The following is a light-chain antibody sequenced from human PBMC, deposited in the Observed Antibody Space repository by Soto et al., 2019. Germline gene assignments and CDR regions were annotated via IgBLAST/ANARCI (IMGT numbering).Light chain of an antibody. CDR2: EAS. CDR3: CSYAGSTTYG. V-gene: IGLV2-23*01. CDR1: SSDVGSYYL. Sequence: VPSQTASVSGSPGQALTISWTGTSSDVGSYYLVSWYQQHPGKAPKLIIYEASKRPPGVSNRFSGSQYGNTASLTISGLQAEDEADYYCCSYAGSTTYGFGTGTKVTVL. J-gene: IGLJ1*01.